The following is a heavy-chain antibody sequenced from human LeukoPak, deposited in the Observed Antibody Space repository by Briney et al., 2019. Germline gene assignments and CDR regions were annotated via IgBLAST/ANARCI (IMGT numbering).Heavy chain of an antibody. CDR2: INHSGST. J-gene: IGHJ4*02. CDR1: GGSFSGYY. D-gene: IGHD5-18*01. Sequence: SETLSLTCAVYGGSFSGYYWSWIRQPPGKGLEWIGEINHSGSTNYNPSLESRVTISVDTSKNQFSLKLSSVTAADTAVYYCASNSYGFCFDYWGQGTLVTVSS. CDR3: ASNSYGFCFDY. V-gene: IGHV4-34*01.